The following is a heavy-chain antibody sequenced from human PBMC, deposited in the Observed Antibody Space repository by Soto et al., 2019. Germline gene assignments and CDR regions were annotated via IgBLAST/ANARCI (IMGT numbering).Heavy chain of an antibody. J-gene: IGHJ1*01. CDR1: GDSISSYY. D-gene: IGHD3-3*01. Sequence: SETLSLTCTVSGDSISSYYWSWIRQPAGKGLEWIGRIYTSGSTNYNPSLKSRVTMSVDTSKNQFSLKLSSVTAADTAVYYCATQKYYDFWSGYYKPAEYFQHWGQGTLVTVS. CDR3: ATQKYYDFWSGYYKPAEYFQH. V-gene: IGHV4-4*07. CDR2: IYTSGST.